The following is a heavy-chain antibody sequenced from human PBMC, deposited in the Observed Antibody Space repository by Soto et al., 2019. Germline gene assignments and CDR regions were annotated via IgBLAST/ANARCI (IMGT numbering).Heavy chain of an antibody. CDR3: AREGGSYDSGGYLIRGAFDI. D-gene: IGHD3-22*01. CDR1: GDSISRIDYY. V-gene: IGHV4-31*03. CDR2: IYFRGNT. Sequence: TLSLTCSVSGDSISRIDYYWTWIRQHPEKGLEWIGNIYFRGNTYYSPSLESRLTISVDTSKNQFSLKLTSVTAAYTAVYYCAREGGSYDSGGYLIRGAFDIWGQGTMATVSS. J-gene: IGHJ3*02.